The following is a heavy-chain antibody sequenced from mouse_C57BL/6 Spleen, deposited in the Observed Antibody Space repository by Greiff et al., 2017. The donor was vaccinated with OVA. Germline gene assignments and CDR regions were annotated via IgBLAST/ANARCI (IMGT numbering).Heavy chain of an antibody. Sequence: VQLQQPGAELVRPGSSVKLSCKASGYTFTSYWMHWVKQRPIQGLEWIGNIDPSDSDTHYNHKFKNKATLTVDKSASTAYMQLSSLTSEDSAVYYCARDGDEYFDVWGTGTTVTVSS. CDR1: GYTFTSYW. D-gene: IGHD3-3*01. CDR2: IDPSDSDT. V-gene: IGHV1-52*01. J-gene: IGHJ1*03. CDR3: ARDGDEYFDV.